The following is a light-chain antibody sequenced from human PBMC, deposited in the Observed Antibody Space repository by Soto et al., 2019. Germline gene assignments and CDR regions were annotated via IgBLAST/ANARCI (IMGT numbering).Light chain of an antibody. CDR1: QSISSY. CDR2: AAS. J-gene: IGKJ1*01. V-gene: IGKV1-39*01. CDR3: QQTYSAPPL. Sequence: DIQMTQSPSSLSASVGDRVTITCRASQSISSYLNWYQQKPGKAPKLLIYAASSLESGVPSRFSGSGSGTEFTLSINSLQREDFATYYCQQTYSAPPLFGQGTKVDIK.